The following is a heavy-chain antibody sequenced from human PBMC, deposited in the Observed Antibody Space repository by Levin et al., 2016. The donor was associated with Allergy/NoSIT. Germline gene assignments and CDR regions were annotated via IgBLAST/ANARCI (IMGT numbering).Heavy chain of an antibody. J-gene: IGHJ4*02. Sequence: SETLSLTCTVSGGSISSSSYYWGWIRQSPGKGLEWIGSVYYTGSTYYNPSLKSRVTISIDTSMNQFSLKMTSVTAADTAVYYCAPGRYDARFDFWGQGTLVTVSS. D-gene: IGHD4/OR15-4a*01. CDR2: VYYTGST. CDR3: APGRYDARFDF. CDR1: GGSISSSSYY. V-gene: IGHV4-39*01.